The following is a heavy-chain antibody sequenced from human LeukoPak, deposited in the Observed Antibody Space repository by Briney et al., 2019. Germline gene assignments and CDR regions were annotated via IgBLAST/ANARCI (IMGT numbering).Heavy chain of an antibody. Sequence: GESLKISCKGSGYSFTSYWIGWVRQMPGKGLEWMGIIYPGDSDTRYSPSFQGRVTISADKSISTAYLQWSSLKASDTAMYYCARLRSGSYTSGRYFDYWGQGTLVTVSS. D-gene: IGHD1-26*01. J-gene: IGHJ4*02. CDR2: IYPGDSDT. CDR3: ARLRSGSYTSGRYFDY. V-gene: IGHV5-51*01. CDR1: GYSFTSYW.